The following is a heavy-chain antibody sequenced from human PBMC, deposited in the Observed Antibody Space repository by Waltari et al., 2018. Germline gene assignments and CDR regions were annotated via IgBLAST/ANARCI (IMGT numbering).Heavy chain of an antibody. CDR1: GGSIGSYY. V-gene: IGHV4-59*01. Sequence: QVQLQESGPGLVKPSETLSLTCTVSGGSIGSYYWSWTRQPPGKGLEWIGYIYYSGSTNYNPSLKSRVTISVDTSKNQFSLKLSSVTAADTAVYYCARDPNLSDAFDIWGQGTMVTVSS. D-gene: IGHD7-27*01. CDR3: ARDPNLSDAFDI. J-gene: IGHJ3*02. CDR2: IYYSGST.